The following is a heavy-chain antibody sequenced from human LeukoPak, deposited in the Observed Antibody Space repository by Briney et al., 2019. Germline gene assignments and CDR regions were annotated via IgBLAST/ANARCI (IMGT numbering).Heavy chain of an antibody. CDR1: GYIFITYG. CDR2: ISGYKGNT. D-gene: IGHD6-19*01. Sequence: GASVKVSCKASGYIFITYGISWVRQAPGQGLEWMGWISGYKGNTNYAQKLQGRVTMTTGTSTSTAYMELRSLRSDDTAVYYCARDSKHSSGSREFDYWGQGTLVTVSP. V-gene: IGHV1-18*01. CDR3: ARDSKHSSGSREFDY. J-gene: IGHJ4*02.